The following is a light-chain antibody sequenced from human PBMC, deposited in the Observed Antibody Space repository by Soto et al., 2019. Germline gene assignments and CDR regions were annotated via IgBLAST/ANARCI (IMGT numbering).Light chain of an antibody. CDR2: GAS. CDR1: QSISIY. J-gene: IGKJ5*01. V-gene: IGKV1-39*01. CDR3: QQTYTTPEIT. Sequence: DIQINQSPSSLSASVGDRVTITCRASQSISIYLNWYQLKPGKAPNLLMYGASYLKSGVPTRFSGSGSGADFALTISSLQPEDFAIYYCQQTYTTPEITFGQGTRLEIK.